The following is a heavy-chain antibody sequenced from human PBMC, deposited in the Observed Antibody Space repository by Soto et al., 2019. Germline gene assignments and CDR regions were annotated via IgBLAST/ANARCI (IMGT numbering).Heavy chain of an antibody. J-gene: IGHJ3*02. V-gene: IGHV3-23*01. CDR3: AKFRIVKGYCSGGSCYHDAFDI. CDR1: GFTFSSYA. CDR2: ISGSGGST. Sequence: EVQLLESGGGLVQPGGSLRLSCAAAGFTFSSYAMSWVRQAPGKGLEWVSAISGSGGSTYYADSVKGRFTISRDNSKNTLYLQMNSLRAEDTAVYYCAKFRIVKGYCSGGSCYHDAFDIWGQGTMVTVSS. D-gene: IGHD2-15*01.